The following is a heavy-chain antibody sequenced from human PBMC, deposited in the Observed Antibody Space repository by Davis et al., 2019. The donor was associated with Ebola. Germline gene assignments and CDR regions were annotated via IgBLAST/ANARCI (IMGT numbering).Heavy chain of an antibody. Sequence: ASVKVSCKASGYTFTGYYIHWVRQAPGQGLEWMGRINPNSGGTNYAQKFQGRVTMTRDTSISTAYMELSRLRSEDTAVYYCAREIVVVVAATGYYYYGMDVWGKGTTVTVSS. CDR1: GYTFTGYY. V-gene: IGHV1-2*06. J-gene: IGHJ6*04. D-gene: IGHD2-15*01. CDR2: INPNSGGT. CDR3: AREIVVVVAATGYYYYGMDV.